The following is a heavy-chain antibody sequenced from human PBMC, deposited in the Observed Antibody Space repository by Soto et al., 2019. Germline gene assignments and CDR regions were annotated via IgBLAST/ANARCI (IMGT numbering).Heavy chain of an antibody. CDR3: ASGEYYDFWSGSIAYYYGMDV. J-gene: IGHJ6*02. CDR1: GFTFSSYA. V-gene: IGHV3-30-3*01. Sequence: QVQLVESGGGVVQPGRSLRLSCAASGFTFSSYAMHWVRQAPGKGLEWVAVISYDGSNKYYADSVKGRFTISRDNSKNTLYLQMNSLRAEDTAVYYCASGEYYDFWSGSIAYYYGMDVWGQGTTVTVSS. D-gene: IGHD3-3*01. CDR2: ISYDGSNK.